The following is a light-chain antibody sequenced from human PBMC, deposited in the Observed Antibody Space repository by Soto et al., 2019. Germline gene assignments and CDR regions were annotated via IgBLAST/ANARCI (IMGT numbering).Light chain of an antibody. J-gene: IGLJ1*01. Sequence: QSVLTQPRSVSGSPGQSVTISCTGPSIDVGGSNYVSWYQQHPGKAPKLMIYDVSERPSGVPARFSGSKSGNTASRTIFGIQAEDEADYYCCSYAVTFYVYGTGTKATVL. CDR3: CSYAVTFYV. CDR2: DVS. V-gene: IGLV2-11*01. CDR1: SIDVGGSNY.